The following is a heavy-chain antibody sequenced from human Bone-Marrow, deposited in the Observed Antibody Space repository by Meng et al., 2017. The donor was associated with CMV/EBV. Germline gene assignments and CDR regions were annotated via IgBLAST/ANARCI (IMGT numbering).Heavy chain of an antibody. CDR1: GFSLGTSGVG. J-gene: IGHJ1*01. CDR2: IYWNDDK. D-gene: IGHD3-3*01. CDR3: AHRRYDFWSGSEYFQH. Sequence: SGPTLVKPTQILTLTCNFYGFSLGTSGVGVGLFRQPPGKALEWLALIYWNDDKRYSPSLKSTLTITKYTSKNQVVLTMTNMDPVDTATYYCAHRRYDFWSGSEYFQHWGQGTLVTVSS. V-gene: IGHV2-5*01.